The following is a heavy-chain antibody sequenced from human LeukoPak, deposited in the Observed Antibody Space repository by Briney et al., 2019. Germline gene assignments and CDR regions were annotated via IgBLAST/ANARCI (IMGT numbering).Heavy chain of an antibody. J-gene: IGHJ6*03. CDR2: IYIGGNT. CDR3: AKAGNSGYDDYYMDV. D-gene: IGHD5-12*01. Sequence: GGSLRLSCAASGFTVSSNYMSWVRQAPGKGLEWVSVIYIGGNTYYADSVKGRFTISRDNSKNTLYLQMSSLRAEDTAVYYCAKAGNSGYDDYYMDVWGKGTTVTVSS. CDR1: GFTVSSNY. V-gene: IGHV3-53*05.